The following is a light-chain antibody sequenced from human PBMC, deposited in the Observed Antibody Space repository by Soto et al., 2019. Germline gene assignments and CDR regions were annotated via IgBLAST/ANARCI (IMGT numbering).Light chain of an antibody. Sequence: QSALPQPASVSGSPGQAITISCTGTSSDVGSYNLVSWYQHHPGKAPKLMIDEGSKRPSGVSNRFSGSKSGNTASLTISGLQAEDEADYYCCSYAGSSTFDFGTGTKLTVL. J-gene: IGLJ1*01. CDR2: EGS. V-gene: IGLV2-23*03. CDR3: CSYAGSSTFD. CDR1: SSDVGSYNL.